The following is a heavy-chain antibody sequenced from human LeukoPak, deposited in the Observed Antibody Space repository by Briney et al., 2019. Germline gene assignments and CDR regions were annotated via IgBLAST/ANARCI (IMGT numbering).Heavy chain of an antibody. Sequence: GESLKISCKGSGYSFTNYWIAWVRQMPGKGLEWMGTIYPGDSDTRYSPSFQGQVTISTDKSTSTAYVQWKSLKASDTAMYYCARHGGGYCKSTSCYLFDPWGQGTLVTVSS. CDR1: GYSFTNYW. V-gene: IGHV5-51*01. J-gene: IGHJ5*02. CDR2: IYPGDSDT. CDR3: ARHGGGYCKSTSCYLFDP. D-gene: IGHD2-2*01.